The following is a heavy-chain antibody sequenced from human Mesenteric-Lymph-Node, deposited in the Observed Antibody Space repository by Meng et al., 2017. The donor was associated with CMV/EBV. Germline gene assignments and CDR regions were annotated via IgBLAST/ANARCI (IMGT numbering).Heavy chain of an antibody. D-gene: IGHD3-3*01. Sequence: SVKVSCKASGGTFSSYAISWVRQAPGQGLEWMGGIIPIFGTANYAQKFQGRVTITTDESTSTAYMELSSLRSEDTAVYYCARYYDFWSGHGNFDYWGQGTLVTVSS. CDR2: IIPIFGTA. CDR1: GGTFSSYA. V-gene: IGHV1-69*05. CDR3: ARYYDFWSGHGNFDY. J-gene: IGHJ4*02.